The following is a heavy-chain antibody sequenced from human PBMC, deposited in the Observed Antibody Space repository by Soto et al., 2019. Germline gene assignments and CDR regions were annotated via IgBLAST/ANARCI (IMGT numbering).Heavy chain of an antibody. CDR2: IIPIFGTA. CDR3: ASRDLSGSYVRLQFDY. Sequence: QVQLVQSGAEVKKPGSSVKVSCKASGGTFSSYAISWVRQAPGQGLEWMGGIIPIFGTANDAQKFQGRVTITADESTSTAYMELSSLRSEDTAVYYCASRDLSGSYVRLQFDYWGQGTLVTVSS. V-gene: IGHV1-69*01. J-gene: IGHJ4*02. D-gene: IGHD1-26*01. CDR1: GGTFSSYA.